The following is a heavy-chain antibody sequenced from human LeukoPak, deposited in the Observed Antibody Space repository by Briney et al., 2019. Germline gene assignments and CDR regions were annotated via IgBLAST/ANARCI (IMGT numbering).Heavy chain of an antibody. D-gene: IGHD6-13*01. CDR3: ARMSSSSSWWSYFDY. CDR2: IYTSGST. Sequence: SQTLSLACTVSGGSISSGSYYWSWIRQPAGKGLEWIGRIYTSGSTNYNPSLKSRVTISVDTSKNQFSLKLSSATAADTAVYYCARMSSSSSWWSYFDYWGQGTLVTVSS. CDR1: GGSISSGSYY. V-gene: IGHV4-61*02. J-gene: IGHJ4*02.